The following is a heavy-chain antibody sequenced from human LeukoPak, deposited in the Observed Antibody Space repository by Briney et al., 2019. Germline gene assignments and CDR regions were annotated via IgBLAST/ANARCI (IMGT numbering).Heavy chain of an antibody. CDR3: ARGEYSSSWYPFDN. Sequence: EASVKVSSKTSGYTFTGYDINWVRQAPGQGLGWMGWMKSNSGDTHFAQKFQGRVTMTRNTSVSTAFMELSSLRSEDTAVYYCARGEYSSSWYPFDNWGQGSLVTVSS. J-gene: IGHJ4*02. D-gene: IGHD6-13*01. V-gene: IGHV1-8*01. CDR1: GYTFTGYD. CDR2: MKSNSGDT.